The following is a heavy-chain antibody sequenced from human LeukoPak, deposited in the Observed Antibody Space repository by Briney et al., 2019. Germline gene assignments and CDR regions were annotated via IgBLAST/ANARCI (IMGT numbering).Heavy chain of an antibody. Sequence: SETLSLTCTVSGASISSSSYYWGWIRQPPGKGLEWIGYIYHSGSTYYNPSLKSRVTISVDRSKNQFSLKLSSVTAADTAVYYCARAILSTYDYWGQGTLVTVSS. CDR2: IYHSGST. V-gene: IGHV4-30-2*01. CDR1: GASISSSSYY. J-gene: IGHJ4*02. CDR3: ARAILSTYDY. D-gene: IGHD2-15*01.